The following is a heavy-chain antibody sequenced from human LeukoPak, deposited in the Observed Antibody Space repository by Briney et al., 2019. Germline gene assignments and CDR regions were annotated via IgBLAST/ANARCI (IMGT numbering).Heavy chain of an antibody. Sequence: SETLSLTCTVSGGSISSYFWSWIRQPPGKGLEWIGYIYHNGSTNYNPSLKSRVTISVDTSKNQFSLKLSSVTAADTAVYYCARSPARLWFGELHWFDPWGQGTLVTVSS. CDR2: IYHNGST. CDR3: ARSPARLWFGELHWFDP. CDR1: GGSISSYF. J-gene: IGHJ5*02. V-gene: IGHV4-59*01. D-gene: IGHD3-10*01.